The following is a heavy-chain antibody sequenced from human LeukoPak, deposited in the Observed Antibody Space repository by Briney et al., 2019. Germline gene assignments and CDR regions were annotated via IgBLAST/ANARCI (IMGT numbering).Heavy chain of an antibody. J-gene: IGHJ4*02. V-gene: IGHV3-33*08. CDR2: IWYDGSNK. CDR3: ARDTYDDYVPLDY. Sequence: PGRALRLSSAASGFTFSSYGMHRGRPAPGKGLEWVAVIWYDGSNKYYADSVKGRFTISRDNSKNTLYLQMNSLRAEDTAVYYCARDTYDDYVPLDYWGQGTLVTVSS. CDR1: GFTFSSYG. D-gene: IGHD4-17*01.